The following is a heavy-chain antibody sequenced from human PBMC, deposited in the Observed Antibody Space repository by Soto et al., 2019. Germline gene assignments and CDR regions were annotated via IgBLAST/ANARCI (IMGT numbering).Heavy chain of an antibody. CDR2: ISSTSTYI. J-gene: IGHJ4*02. D-gene: IGHD3-22*01. CDR1: GFTFSTYS. V-gene: IGHV3-21*01. CDR3: ARDLNSHASSADTDTTDY. Sequence: EVLLVESGGGLVKPGGSLRLSCAASGFTFSTYSINWVRQAPGKGLEWVSSISSTSTYIYYADSVKGRFTISRDNAKTSVYLQMNSLRHADTAVYYCARDLNSHASSADTDTTDYWGQGTLVTVSS.